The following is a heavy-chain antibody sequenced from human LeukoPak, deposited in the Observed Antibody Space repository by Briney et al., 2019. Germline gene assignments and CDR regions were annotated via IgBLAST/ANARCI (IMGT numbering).Heavy chain of an antibody. CDR2: IYYSGST. V-gene: IGHV4-59*01. Sequence: SETLSLTCTVSGGSISSYYWSWIRQPPGKGLEWIGYIYYSGSTNYNPSHKSRVTISVDTSKNQFSLKLSSVTAADTAVYYCAREKMITGSFDYWGQGTLVTVSS. J-gene: IGHJ4*02. CDR3: AREKMITGSFDY. CDR1: GGSISSYY. D-gene: IGHD3-16*01.